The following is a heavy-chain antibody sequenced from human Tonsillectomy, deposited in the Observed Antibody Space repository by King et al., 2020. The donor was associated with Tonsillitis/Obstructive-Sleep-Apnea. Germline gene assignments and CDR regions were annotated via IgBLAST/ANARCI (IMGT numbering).Heavy chain of an antibody. J-gene: IGHJ6*02. CDR2: IKQDGSEK. CDR1: GFTFSSYW. D-gene: IGHD3-3*01. V-gene: IGHV3-7*03. Sequence: VQLVESGGGLVQPGGSLRLSCAASGFTFSSYWMSWVRQAPGKGLEWVANIKQDGSEKYYVDSVKGRFTISRDNAKNSLYLQMNSLRAEDTAVYYCASDPITIFGVDNYYYYGMDVWGQGTTVTVSS. CDR3: ASDPITIFGVDNYYYYGMDV.